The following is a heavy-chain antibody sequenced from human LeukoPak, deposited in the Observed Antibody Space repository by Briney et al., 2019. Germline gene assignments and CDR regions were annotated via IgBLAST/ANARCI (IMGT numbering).Heavy chain of an antibody. V-gene: IGHV3-21*01. CDR1: GFSLSIYS. Sequence: PRESLRLSCAPSGFSLSIYSTSWVRQAPEGGMEWVSSITSSSSDIYYAESVKGGFTISRENAKNSLYLQMISLRAEETAVYYCARDPEGDYWGQGTLVTVSS. CDR3: ARDPEGDY. J-gene: IGHJ4*02. CDR2: ITSSSSDI.